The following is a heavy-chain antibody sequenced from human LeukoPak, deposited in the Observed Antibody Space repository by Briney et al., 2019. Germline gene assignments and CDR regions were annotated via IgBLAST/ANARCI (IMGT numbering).Heavy chain of an antibody. CDR3: ASLYYDFWA. CDR1: GGSISSYY. J-gene: IGHJ5*02. Sequence: SETLSLTCTVSGGSISSYYWSWIRQPPGKGLEWIGYIYYSGSTNYNPSLKSRVTISVDTSKNQFSLKLSSVTAADTAVYYCASLYYDFWAWGQGTLVTVSS. D-gene: IGHD3-3*01. V-gene: IGHV4-59*08. CDR2: IYYSGST.